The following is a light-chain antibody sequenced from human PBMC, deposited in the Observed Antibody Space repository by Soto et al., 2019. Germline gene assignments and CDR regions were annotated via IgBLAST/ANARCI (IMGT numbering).Light chain of an antibody. CDR2: DAS. J-gene: IGKJ1*01. Sequence: DIQMTQSPSTLSASVGDRVTMTCRASQSIGSWLAWYQQKPGKAPRLLIYDASSLESGVPSRFSGSGSGTEFTLTISSLQPDDFATYYCQQYNPYTWTFGHGTKVDIK. CDR1: QSIGSW. V-gene: IGKV1-5*01. CDR3: QQYNPYTWT.